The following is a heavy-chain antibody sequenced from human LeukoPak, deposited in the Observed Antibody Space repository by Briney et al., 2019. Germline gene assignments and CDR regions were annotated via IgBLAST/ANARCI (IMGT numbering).Heavy chain of an antibody. J-gene: IGHJ6*04. D-gene: IGHD3-10*02. CDR1: GFTFSSYS. Sequence: GGSLRLSCAASGFTFSSYSMNWVCQAPGRGLEWVSYISSSGSTIYYADSVKGRFTISRDNAKNSLYLQMNSLRAEDTAVYYCAELGITMIGGVWGKGTTVTISS. CDR3: AELGITMIGGV. CDR2: ISSSGSTI. V-gene: IGHV3-48*04.